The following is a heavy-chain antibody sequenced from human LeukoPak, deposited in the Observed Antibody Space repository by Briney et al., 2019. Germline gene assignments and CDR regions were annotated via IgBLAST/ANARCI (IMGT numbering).Heavy chain of an antibody. Sequence: SETLSLTCTVSGGSISSNGYYWGWIRQPPGKGLEWIGSFYYTGSTFYSPTLKSRVTISVDTSKNQFSLKLSSVTAADTAVYYCARRSGTYHAFDIWGQGTMVTVSS. CDR1: GGSISSNGYY. CDR2: FYYTGST. J-gene: IGHJ3*02. D-gene: IGHD1-26*01. CDR3: ARRSGTYHAFDI. V-gene: IGHV4-39*01.